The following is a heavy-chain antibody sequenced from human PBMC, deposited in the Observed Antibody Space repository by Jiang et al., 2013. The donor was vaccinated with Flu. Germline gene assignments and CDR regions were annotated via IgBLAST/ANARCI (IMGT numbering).Heavy chain of an antibody. V-gene: IGHV5-51*01. Sequence: GAEVKKPGESLKISCKGSGYSFTSYWIAWVRQSARERPGVRGIIYPSDSDTRYSPSFQGQVTISVDKSINTAYLQWSSLRASDTAIYYCARHRYLDYWGQGTLLTVSS. CDR1: GYSFTSYW. CDR3: ARHRYLDY. J-gene: IGHJ4*02. CDR2: IYPSDSDT.